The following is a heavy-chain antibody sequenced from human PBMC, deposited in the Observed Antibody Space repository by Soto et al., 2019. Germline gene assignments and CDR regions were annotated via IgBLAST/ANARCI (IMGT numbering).Heavy chain of an antibody. J-gene: IGHJ6*02. CDR3: ARGDCGGDCYYYYGMDV. D-gene: IGHD2-21*02. Sequence: AETLSLTCTVSGGSISSYYWSWIRQPPGKGLEWIGYIYYSGSTNYNPSLKSRVTISVDTSKNQFSLKLSSVTAADTAVYYCARGDCGGDCYYYYGMDVWGQGTTVTVSS. CDR2: IYYSGST. CDR1: GGSISSYY. V-gene: IGHV4-59*08.